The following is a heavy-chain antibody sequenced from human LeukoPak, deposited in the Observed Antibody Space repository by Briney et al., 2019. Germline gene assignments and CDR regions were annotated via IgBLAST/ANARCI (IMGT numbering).Heavy chain of an antibody. CDR1: GFTFSNYS. J-gene: IGHJ3*02. V-gene: IGHV3-48*01. CDR2: IRSSSSTI. CDR3: AKVGVNWNDTHDAFDI. Sequence: GGSLRLSCEASGFTFSNYSMNWVRQAPGKGLEWVSYIRSSSSTIYYADSVKGRFTISRDNSKNTLYLQMNSLRAEGTAVYYCAKVGVNWNDTHDAFDIWGQGTMVTVSS. D-gene: IGHD1-1*01.